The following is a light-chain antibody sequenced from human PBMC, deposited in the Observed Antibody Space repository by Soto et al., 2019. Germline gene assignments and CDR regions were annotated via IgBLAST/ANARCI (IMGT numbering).Light chain of an antibody. CDR1: SSDVGGYDY. CDR2: NVS. Sequence: QSALTQPASVSGSPGKSITISCSGTSSDVGGYDYVSWFQQYPGQAPKLMIHNVSNRPSGVSNRFSGSKSGNTASLTISGLQAEDEADYYCSSYTTSSTVVFGGGTKLTVL. J-gene: IGLJ3*02. CDR3: SSYTTSSTVV. V-gene: IGLV2-14*01.